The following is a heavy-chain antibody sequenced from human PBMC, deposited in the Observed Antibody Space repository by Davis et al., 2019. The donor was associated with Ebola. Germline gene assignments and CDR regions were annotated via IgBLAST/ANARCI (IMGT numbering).Heavy chain of an antibody. CDR1: GFTFSSSW. D-gene: IGHD6-19*01. CDR2: IKQDGSEK. J-gene: IGHJ4*02. V-gene: IGHV3-7*01. Sequence: GESLKISCAASGFTFSSSWMSWVRQAPGKGLEWVANIKQDGSEKYYVDSVKGRFTISRDNAKNSLYLQMNSLRAEDTAVYYCARYSSGWGQGTLVTVSS. CDR3: ARYSSG.